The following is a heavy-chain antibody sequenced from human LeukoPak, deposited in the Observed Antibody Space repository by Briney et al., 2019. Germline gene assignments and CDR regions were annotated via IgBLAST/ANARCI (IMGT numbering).Heavy chain of an antibody. J-gene: IGHJ6*03. CDR1: GGSISSYY. CDR2: IYYSGST. Sequence: SETLSLTCTVSGGSISSYYWSWIRQPPGKGLEWIGYIYYSGSTNYNPSLKSRFTISVDTSKNQFSLKLSSVTAADTAVYYCARTGLVAGTFYYYIDVWGKGTTVTISS. D-gene: IGHD6-19*01. V-gene: IGHV4-59*01. CDR3: ARTGLVAGTFYYYIDV.